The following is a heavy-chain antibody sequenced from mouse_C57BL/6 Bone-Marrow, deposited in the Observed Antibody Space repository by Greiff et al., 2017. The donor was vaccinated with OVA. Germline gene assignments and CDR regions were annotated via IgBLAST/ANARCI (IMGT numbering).Heavy chain of an antibody. CDR3: AREGSYYGSSLWFAY. J-gene: IGHJ3*01. D-gene: IGHD1-1*01. CDR1: GYTFTSYW. Sequence: QVQLQQPGAELVKPGASVKLSCKASGYTFTSYWMQWVKQRPGQGLEWIGEIDPSDSYTNYTQQFKGKATLTVDTSSSTAYMQLSSLTSEDSAVYYCAREGSYYGSSLWFAYWGQGTLVTVSA. CDR2: IDPSDSYT. V-gene: IGHV1-50*01.